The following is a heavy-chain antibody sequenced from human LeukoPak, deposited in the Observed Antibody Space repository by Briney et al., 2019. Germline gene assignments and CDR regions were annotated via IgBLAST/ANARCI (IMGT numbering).Heavy chain of an antibody. Sequence: GGSLRLSCAASGFTFSNYAMSWVRQAPGKGLEWGSGISGSGGSTYYADSVKGRFTISRDNSKNTLYLQMNSLRAEDTAVYYCAKESYDSSGLIDYWGQGTPVTVSS. CDR1: GFTFSNYA. D-gene: IGHD3-22*01. CDR3: AKESYDSSGLIDY. CDR2: ISGSGGST. J-gene: IGHJ4*02. V-gene: IGHV3-23*01.